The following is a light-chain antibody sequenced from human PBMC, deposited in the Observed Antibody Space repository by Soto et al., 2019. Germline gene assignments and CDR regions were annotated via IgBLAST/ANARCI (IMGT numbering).Light chain of an antibody. Sequence: EIVLTRSPGTLSLSPGERATLSFKASQSVSTSYLSWYQQKPGQAPRLPIYGASSRATGIPDRFSGSGSGTDFTLPISRLEPEDFAVYYCQQYGSSPLTFGQGTKVDIK. V-gene: IGKV3-20*01. CDR2: GAS. CDR1: QSVSTSY. CDR3: QQYGSSPLT. J-gene: IGKJ1*01.